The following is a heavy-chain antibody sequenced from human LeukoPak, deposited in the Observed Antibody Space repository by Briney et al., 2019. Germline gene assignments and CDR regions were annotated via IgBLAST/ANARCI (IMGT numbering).Heavy chain of an antibody. J-gene: IGHJ5*02. CDR2: IYYSGST. Sequence: SETLSLTCTVSGGSLSSYYWSWIRQPPGKGLEWIGYIYYSGSTNYNPSLKSRVTISVDTSKNQFSLKLSSVAAADTAVYYCARLTGNNWLDRWGQGTLVTVSS. CDR1: GGSLSSYY. V-gene: IGHV4-59*01. CDR3: ARLTGNNWLDR. D-gene: IGHD1-20*01.